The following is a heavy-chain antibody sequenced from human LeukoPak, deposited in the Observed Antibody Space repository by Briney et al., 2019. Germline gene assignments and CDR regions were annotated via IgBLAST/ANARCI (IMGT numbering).Heavy chain of an antibody. V-gene: IGHV4-4*07. J-gene: IGHJ6*03. CDR1: GGSISSYY. CDR2: ISTSGST. CDR3: ARDGVLWFGELGPYYYYYMDV. D-gene: IGHD3-10*01. Sequence: PSETLSLTCTVSGGSISSYYWSWIRQPAGKGLESIGHISTSGSTNYNPSLKSRVTMSVDTSKNQFSLKLSSVTAADTAVYYCARDGVLWFGELGPYYYYYMDVWGKGTTVTISS.